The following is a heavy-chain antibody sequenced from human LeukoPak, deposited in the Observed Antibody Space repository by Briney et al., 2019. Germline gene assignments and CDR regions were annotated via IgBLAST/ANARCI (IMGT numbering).Heavy chain of an antibody. Sequence: PGGSLRLSCAASGFTFSSYAMHWVRQAPGKGLEWVAVTSYDGSNKYYADSVKGRFTISRDNSKNTLYLQMNSLRAEDTAVYYCARGHTVTTALDYWGQGTLVTVSS. D-gene: IGHD4-17*01. CDR2: TSYDGSNK. CDR3: ARGHTVTTALDY. J-gene: IGHJ4*02. CDR1: GFTFSSYA. V-gene: IGHV3-30-3*01.